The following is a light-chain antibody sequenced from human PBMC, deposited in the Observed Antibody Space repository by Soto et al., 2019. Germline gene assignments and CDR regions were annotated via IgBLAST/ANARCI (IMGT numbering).Light chain of an antibody. CDR3: QEYNYWHPIT. CDR2: GAS. V-gene: IGKV3-15*01. Sequence: MMMTQSPATLSVSPGERVTLSCRTSHSVNSHVAWYQQKPGQAPRLLLYGASTRATGIPVRFSGSGFGTEFTLTITSLQPEDFAVYYCQEYNYWHPITFGGGTKVDI. J-gene: IGKJ4*01. CDR1: HSVNSH.